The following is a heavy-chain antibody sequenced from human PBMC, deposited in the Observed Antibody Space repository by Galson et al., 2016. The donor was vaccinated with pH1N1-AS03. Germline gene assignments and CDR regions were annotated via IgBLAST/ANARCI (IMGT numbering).Heavy chain of an antibody. D-gene: IGHD6-19*01. J-gene: IGHJ4*02. CDR2: IIGAGGVP. CDR3: AKDKEAVADRRGYFFDD. V-gene: IGHV3-23*01. CDR1: GFTFSSYA. Sequence: CAASGFTFSSYAMSWVRQAPGKGLEWAASIIGAGGVPYYAGSVKGRFAVSRDTSANTVYLQLDRLRAEDTAVYYCAKDKEAVADRRGYFFDDWGQGTLVTVSS.